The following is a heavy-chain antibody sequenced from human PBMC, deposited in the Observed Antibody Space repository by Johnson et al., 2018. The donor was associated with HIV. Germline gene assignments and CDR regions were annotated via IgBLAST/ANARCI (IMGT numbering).Heavy chain of an antibody. Sequence: QVQLVESGGGLVQPGGSLRLSCAASGFTFSSYGMHWVRQAPGKGLEWVAFIRYDGSNKYYADSVKGRFTISRDNSKNTLYLQMNSLRAEDTAVYYCARWGRGGYENPGLDIWGQGTMVTVSS. J-gene: IGHJ3*02. CDR1: GFTFSSYG. D-gene: IGHD5-12*01. V-gene: IGHV3-30*02. CDR3: ARWGRGGYENPGLDI. CDR2: IRYDGSNK.